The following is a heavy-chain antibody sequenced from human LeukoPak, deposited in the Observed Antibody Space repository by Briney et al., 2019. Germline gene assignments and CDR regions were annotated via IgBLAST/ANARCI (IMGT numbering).Heavy chain of an antibody. CDR2: ISSSGSTI. J-gene: IGHJ4*02. Sequence: KPGGSLRLSCAASGFTFSDYYMSWIRQAPGKGLEWVSYISSSGSTIYYADSVKGRFTISRDNAKNSLYLQMNSLRAEDTAVYYCTRGIRYFDWLLDYWGQGTLVTVSS. V-gene: IGHV3-11*01. D-gene: IGHD3-9*01. CDR1: GFTFSDYY. CDR3: TRGIRYFDWLLDY.